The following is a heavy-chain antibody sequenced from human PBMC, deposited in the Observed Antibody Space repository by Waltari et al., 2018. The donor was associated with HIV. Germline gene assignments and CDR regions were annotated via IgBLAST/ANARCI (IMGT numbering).Heavy chain of an antibody. Sequence: EVQLVESGGGLVKPGGSLRLPCAASGFPFSNAWMRWVRQAPGKGLAWVGRIKSKTDGGTTDYAAPVKGRFTISRDDSKNTLYLQMNSLKTEDTAVYYCTTGYCSSTSCPKGGYFDYWGQGTLVTVSS. CDR3: TTGYCSSTSCPKGGYFDY. CDR2: IKSKTDGGTT. D-gene: IGHD2-2*01. CDR1: GFPFSNAW. V-gene: IGHV3-15*01. J-gene: IGHJ4*02.